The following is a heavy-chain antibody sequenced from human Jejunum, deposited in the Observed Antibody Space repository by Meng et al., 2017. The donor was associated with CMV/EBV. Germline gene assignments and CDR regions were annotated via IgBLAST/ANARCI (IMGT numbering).Heavy chain of an antibody. CDR2: INGAGSSI. CDR1: GFTFSDYY. Sequence: GFTFSDYYMHWVRQVPGKGLEWVSRINGAGSSIYYADSVKGRFTISRDNAKNTLYLQMNSLRAEDTAMYYCARDRKGYQPYYFDYWGQGTRVTVSS. V-gene: IGHV3-74*01. D-gene: IGHD2-2*01. CDR3: ARDRKGYQPYYFDY. J-gene: IGHJ4*02.